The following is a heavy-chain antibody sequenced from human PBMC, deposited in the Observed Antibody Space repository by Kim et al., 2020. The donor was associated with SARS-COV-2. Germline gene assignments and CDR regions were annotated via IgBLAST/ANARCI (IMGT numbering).Heavy chain of an antibody. Sequence: GESLKISCKGSGYSFTSYWIGWVRQMPGKGLEWMGIIYPGDSDTRYSPSFQGQVTISADKSISTAYLQWSSLKASDTAMYYCARQEVGQLAHWYFDLWGRGTLVTVSS. V-gene: IGHV5-51*01. CDR1: GYSFTSYW. J-gene: IGHJ2*01. CDR3: ARQEVGQLAHWYFDL. D-gene: IGHD6-6*01. CDR2: IYPGDSDT.